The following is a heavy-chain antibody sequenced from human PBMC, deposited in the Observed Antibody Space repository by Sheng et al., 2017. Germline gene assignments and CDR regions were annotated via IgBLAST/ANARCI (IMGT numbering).Heavy chain of an antibody. CDR2: ISAYSGNT. CDR3: ARKPHQGALDI. CDR1: GYTFSTSG. J-gene: IGHJ3*02. Sequence: QVQLVQSGGDVKKPGASVKVSCKASGYTFSTSGISWVRQAPGQGFEWMGWISAYSGNTVYAQKFQGRVTLATDTSTSTAYMELRSLRSDDTAVYYCARKPHQGALDIWGQGTVVTVSS. V-gene: IGHV1-18*01.